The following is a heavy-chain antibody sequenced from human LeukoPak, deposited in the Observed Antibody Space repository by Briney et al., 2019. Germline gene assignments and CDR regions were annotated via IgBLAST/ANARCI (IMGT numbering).Heavy chain of an antibody. CDR3: ARESVTIFGVVTMGNAFDI. Sequence: ASVKVSCKASGYTFTSYGISWVRQAPGQGLEWMGWISAYNGNTNYAQKLQGRVTMTTDTSTSTAYMELRSLRSDDTAVYYCARESVTIFGVVTMGNAFDIWGQGTMVTVSS. D-gene: IGHD3-3*01. CDR2: ISAYNGNT. CDR1: GYTFTSYG. J-gene: IGHJ3*02. V-gene: IGHV1-18*01.